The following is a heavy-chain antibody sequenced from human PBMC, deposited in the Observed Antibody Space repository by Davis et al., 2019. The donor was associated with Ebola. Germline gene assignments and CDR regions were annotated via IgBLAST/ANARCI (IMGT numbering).Heavy chain of an antibody. D-gene: IGHD5-24*01. CDR3: ARDADGPGALVDY. V-gene: IGHV3-23*01. Sequence: GGSLRLSCAASGFVFRNYVMSWVRQAPGKGLEWVSTLGTSADTYYADSVKGRFTISRDNAKNTLYLQMNSLRAEDTAMYYCARDADGPGALVDYWGQGTLVTVSS. CDR1: GFVFRNYV. J-gene: IGHJ4*02. CDR2: LGTSADT.